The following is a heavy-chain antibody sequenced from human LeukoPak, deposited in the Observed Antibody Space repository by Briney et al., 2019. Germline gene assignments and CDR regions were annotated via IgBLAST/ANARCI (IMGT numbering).Heavy chain of an antibody. CDR1: GGSISSSSYY. D-gene: IGHD5-18*01. J-gene: IGHJ4*02. CDR3: AWGRYSYYFDY. CDR2: IYYSGST. V-gene: IGHV4-39*07. Sequence: SETLSLTCTVSGGSISSSSYYWGWIRQPPGKGLEWIGSIYYSGSTYYNPSLKSRVTISVDTSKNQFSLKLTSVTAADTAVYYCAWGRYSYYFDYWGQGTLVTVSS.